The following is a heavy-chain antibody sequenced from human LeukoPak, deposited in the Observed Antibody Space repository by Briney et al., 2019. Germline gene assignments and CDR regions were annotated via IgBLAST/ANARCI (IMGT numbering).Heavy chain of an antibody. CDR1: GYSISSGYY. V-gene: IGHV4-38-2*02. Sequence: SETLSLTCTVSGYSISSGYYWGWIRQPPGKGLEWIGSIYHSGSTYYNPSLKSRVTISVDTSKNQFSLKLSSVTAADTAVYYCARGGYNYGYIYWGQGTLVTVSS. J-gene: IGHJ4*02. CDR2: IYHSGST. D-gene: IGHD5-18*01. CDR3: ARGGYNYGYIY.